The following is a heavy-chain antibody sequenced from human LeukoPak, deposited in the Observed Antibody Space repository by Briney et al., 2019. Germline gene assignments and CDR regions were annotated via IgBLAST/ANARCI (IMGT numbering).Heavy chain of an antibody. Sequence: GGSLRLSCAASGFTFSSYGMHWVRQAPGKGLEGVAFIRYDGSNKYYADSVKGRFTISRDNSKNTLYLQMNSLRAEDTAVYYCAKLGILTGSVDYWGQGTLVTVSS. V-gene: IGHV3-30*02. D-gene: IGHD3-9*01. CDR3: AKLGILTGSVDY. CDR2: IRYDGSNK. CDR1: GFTFSSYG. J-gene: IGHJ4*02.